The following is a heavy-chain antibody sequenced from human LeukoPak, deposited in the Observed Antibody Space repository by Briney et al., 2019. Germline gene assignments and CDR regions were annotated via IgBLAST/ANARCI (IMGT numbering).Heavy chain of an antibody. J-gene: IGHJ4*02. Sequence: GGSLRLSCAASGFTFSSYWMSWVRQAPGKGLEWVANINQDGSGKEYVDSVKGRFTISRDNARNSLSLQMNSLRAEDTAVYYCARDLYGDSREYYFDYWGQGTLVTVSS. CDR2: INQDGSGK. CDR1: GFTFSSYW. CDR3: ARDLYGDSREYYFDY. V-gene: IGHV3-7*01. D-gene: IGHD7-27*01.